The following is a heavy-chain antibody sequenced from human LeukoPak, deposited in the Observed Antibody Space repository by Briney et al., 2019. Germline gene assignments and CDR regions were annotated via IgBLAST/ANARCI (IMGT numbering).Heavy chain of an antibody. D-gene: IGHD6-13*01. Sequence: GGSLRLSCAASGFTFSSYAMSWVRQAPGKGLEWVTAISGSGGSTYYADSVKGRFAISRDNSKNTLYLQMNSLRAEDTAVYYCAKGHSSSPFDYWGQGTLVTVSS. CDR3: AKGHSSSPFDY. J-gene: IGHJ4*02. V-gene: IGHV3-23*01. CDR1: GFTFSSYA. CDR2: ISGSGGST.